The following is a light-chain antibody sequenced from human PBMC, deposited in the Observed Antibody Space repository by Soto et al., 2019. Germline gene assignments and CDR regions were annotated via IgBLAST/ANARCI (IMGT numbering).Light chain of an antibody. CDR3: QPSYSTPLT. Sequence: DIQMTQSPSSLSASVGDRVTLTCRASQSISSYLNWYQQKPGKAPKLLIYAASSLQSGVPSRFSGSGSGTDFTLTISSLQPEDFATYYCQPSYSTPLTFGGGTRLEIK. CDR1: QSISSY. CDR2: AAS. V-gene: IGKV1-39*01. J-gene: IGKJ5*01.